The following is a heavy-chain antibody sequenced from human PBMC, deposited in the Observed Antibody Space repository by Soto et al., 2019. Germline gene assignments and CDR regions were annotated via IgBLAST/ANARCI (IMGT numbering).Heavy chain of an antibody. CDR3: TTDPRSGYTT. Sequence: GGSLRLSCAASGFTFSNAWMTWVRQAPGKGLEWVGRIKSKTDGGTTDYAAPVKGRFSISRDDSKNTLYLQMNSLKSEDTAVYHCTTDPRSGYTTWSQGTMVTVSS. D-gene: IGHD6-13*01. CDR1: GFTFSNAW. J-gene: IGHJ4*02. V-gene: IGHV3-15*01. CDR2: IKSKTDGGTT.